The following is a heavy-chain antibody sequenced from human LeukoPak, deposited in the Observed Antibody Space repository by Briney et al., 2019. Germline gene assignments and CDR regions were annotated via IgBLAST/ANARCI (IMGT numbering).Heavy chain of an antibody. CDR1: GYTFTSYY. CDR2: INPSGGST. CDR3: ARDPPFIKGSGYAAGYFDY. J-gene: IGHJ4*02. Sequence: ASVKVSSKASGYTFTSYYMHWVRQAPGQGLEWMGIINPSGGSTSYAQKFQGRVTMTRDTSTSTVYMELSSLRSEDTAVYYCARDPPFIKGSGYAAGYFDYWGQGTLVTVSS. V-gene: IGHV1-46*01. D-gene: IGHD3-22*01.